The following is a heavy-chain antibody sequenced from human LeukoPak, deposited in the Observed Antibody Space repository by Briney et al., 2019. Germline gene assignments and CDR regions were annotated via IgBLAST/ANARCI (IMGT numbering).Heavy chain of an antibody. Sequence: GGSLRLSCAASGFTFSSYEMNWVRQAPGKGLEWVSYISSSGSTIYYADSVKGRFTISRDNAKNSQYLQMNSLRAEDTAVYYCARRPTIYYYYGMDVWGQGTTVTVSS. D-gene: IGHD5-12*01. CDR3: ARRPTIYYYYGMDV. CDR1: GFTFSSYE. CDR2: ISSSGSTI. V-gene: IGHV3-48*03. J-gene: IGHJ6*02.